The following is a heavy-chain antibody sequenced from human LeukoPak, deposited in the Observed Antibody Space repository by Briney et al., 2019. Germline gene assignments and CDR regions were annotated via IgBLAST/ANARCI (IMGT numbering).Heavy chain of an antibody. J-gene: IGHJ6*01. Sequence: GGSLRLSCAASGFTFSSYEMNWVRQAPGKGLEWVSYISSSGSTIYYADSVKGRFTISRDNAKNSLYLQMNSLRAEDTAVYYCAELGITMIGGVWGTGKTVTTSS. CDR1: GFTFSSYE. V-gene: IGHV3-48*03. D-gene: IGHD3-10*02. CDR3: AELGITMIGGV. CDR2: ISSSGSTI.